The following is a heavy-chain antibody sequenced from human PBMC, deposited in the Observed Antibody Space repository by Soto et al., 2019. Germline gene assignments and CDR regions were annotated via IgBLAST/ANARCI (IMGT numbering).Heavy chain of an antibody. CDR2: FSHDGRNT. CDR1: GFTFSDYA. D-gene: IGHD6-19*01. V-gene: IGHV3-30*18. Sequence: VQLVESGGGVVQPGRSLRLSCAASGFTFSDYAMHWVRQAPGKGLGWVAVFSHDGRNTHYADSVKGRFTISRDSSKKTVSLEMPSLRAEDTAVYYCAKGGRQWLVTSDFNYWGQGALVTVSS. J-gene: IGHJ4*02. CDR3: AKGGRQWLVTSDFNY.